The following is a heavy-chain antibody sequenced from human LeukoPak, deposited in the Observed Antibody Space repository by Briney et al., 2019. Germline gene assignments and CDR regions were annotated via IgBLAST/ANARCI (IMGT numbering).Heavy chain of an antibody. J-gene: IGHJ5*01. CDR1: GGSISSYY. V-gene: IGHV4-59*12. CDR3: ARIYSSGWYHWFDS. Sequence: PSETLSLTCTVSGGSISSYYWSWIRQPPGKGLEWIGYIYYSGSTNYNPSLKSRVTISVDTSKNQFSLKLSSVTAADTAFYYCARIYSSGWYHWFDSWGQGTLVTVSS. D-gene: IGHD6-19*01. CDR2: IYYSGST.